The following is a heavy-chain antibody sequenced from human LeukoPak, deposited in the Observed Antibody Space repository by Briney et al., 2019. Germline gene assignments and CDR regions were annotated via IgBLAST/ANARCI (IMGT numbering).Heavy chain of an antibody. CDR3: ARGGLAIDAFDI. J-gene: IGHJ3*02. CDR1: GFTFSDYY. V-gene: IGHV3-11*05. CDR2: ISSSSSYT. D-gene: IGHD6-19*01. Sequence: GGSLRLSCAASGFTFSDYYMSWIRQAPGKGLEWVSYISSSSSYTNYADSVKGRFTISRDNAKNSLYLQMNSLRAEDTAAYYCARGGLAIDAFDIWGQVTMVTVSS.